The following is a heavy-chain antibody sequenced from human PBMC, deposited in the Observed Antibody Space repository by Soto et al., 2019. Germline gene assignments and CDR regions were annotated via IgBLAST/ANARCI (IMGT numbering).Heavy chain of an antibody. V-gene: IGHV3-74*01. Sequence: PGGSLRLSCAASGFTFSSYLMHWVRQAPGKGLVWVSRINSDGSSTSYADSVKGRFTISRDNAKNTLYLQMNSLRAEDTAVYYCARVARVVVPAAIISHYYYMDVWGKGTTVTVAS. CDR3: ARVARVVVPAAIISHYYYMDV. D-gene: IGHD2-2*01. J-gene: IGHJ6*03. CDR1: GFTFSSYL. CDR2: INSDGSST.